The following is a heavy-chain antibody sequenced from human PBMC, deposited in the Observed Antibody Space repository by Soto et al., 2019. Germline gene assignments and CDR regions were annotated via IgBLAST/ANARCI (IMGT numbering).Heavy chain of an antibody. V-gene: IGHV3-30*18. D-gene: IGHD2-2*01. CDR2: ISYDGSNK. Sequence: QVQLVESGGGVVQPGRSLRLSCAASGFTFSSYGMHWVRQAPGKGLAWVAVISYDGSNKYYADSVKGRFTISRDNSKNTLYLQMNSLRAEDTAVYYCAKDRGYCSSTSCSPIYGMDVWGQGTTFTVSS. CDR1: GFTFSSYG. CDR3: AKDRGYCSSTSCSPIYGMDV. J-gene: IGHJ6*02.